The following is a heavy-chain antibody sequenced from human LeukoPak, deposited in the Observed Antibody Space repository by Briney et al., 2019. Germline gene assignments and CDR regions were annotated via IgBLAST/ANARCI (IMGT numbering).Heavy chain of an antibody. D-gene: IGHD1-26*01. CDR2: IYYSGST. J-gene: IGHJ5*02. V-gene: IGHV4-61*01. Sequence: SETLSLTCTVSGGSLSSSSYYWSWIRQPPGKGLEWIGYIYYSGSTNYNPSLKSRVTISVDTSKNQFSLKLNSVTAADTAVYYCARRPPASGADWFDPWGQGTLVTVSS. CDR3: ARRPPASGADWFDP. CDR1: GGSLSSSSYY.